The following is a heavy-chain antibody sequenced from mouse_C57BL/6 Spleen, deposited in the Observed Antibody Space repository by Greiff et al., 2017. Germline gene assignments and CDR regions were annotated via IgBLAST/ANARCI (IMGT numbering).Heavy chain of an antibody. CDR1: GYTFTGYW. V-gene: IGHV1-9*01. CDR3: ARRDGKSSTMVTTEDFDY. Sequence: QVQLKESGAKLMKPGASVKLSCKATGYTFTGYWIEWVKQRPGHGLEWIGEILPGSGSTNYNEKFKGKATFTADTSSNTAYMQLSSLTTEDSAIYYCARRDGKSSTMVTTEDFDYWGQGTTLTVSS. CDR2: ILPGSGST. J-gene: IGHJ2*01. D-gene: IGHD2-2*01.